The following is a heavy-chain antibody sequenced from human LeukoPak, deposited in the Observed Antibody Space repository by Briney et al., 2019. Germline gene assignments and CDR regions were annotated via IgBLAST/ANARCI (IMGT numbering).Heavy chain of an antibody. D-gene: IGHD3-3*01. CDR1: GMTFDDYA. V-gene: IGHV3-43*02. CDR2: ISGDGGST. CDR3: AKGFSVLASNHYFYYYGMDV. J-gene: IGHJ6*02. Sequence: GGSLRLSCAASGMTFDDYAMHWVRRDPGKGLEWVSLISGDGGSTYYADSVKGRFTISRDNSKNSLYLQMTNLRTEDTALYYCAKGFSVLASNHYFYYYGMDVWGQGTTVTVSS.